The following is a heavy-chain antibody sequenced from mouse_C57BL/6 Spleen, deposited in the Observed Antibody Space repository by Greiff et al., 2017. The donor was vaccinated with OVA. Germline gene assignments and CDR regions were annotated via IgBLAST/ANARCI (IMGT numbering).Heavy chain of an antibody. Sequence: VMLVESGAELARPGASVKLSCKASGYTFTSYGISWVKQRTGQGLEWIGEIYPRSGNTYSNEKSKGKAKLTADKSSSTAYMELRSLTSEDSAGYFCARNDYDRTWGQGTLVTVSA. CDR1: GYTFTSYG. CDR2: IYPRSGNT. J-gene: IGHJ3*01. V-gene: IGHV1-81*01. D-gene: IGHD2-4*01. CDR3: ARNDYDRT.